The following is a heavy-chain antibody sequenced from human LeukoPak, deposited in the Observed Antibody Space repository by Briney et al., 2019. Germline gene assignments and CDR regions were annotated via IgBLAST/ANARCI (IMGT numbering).Heavy chain of an antibody. CDR1: GFTISSYG. CDR3: AKRANRFDYFCPFDF. J-gene: IGHJ4*02. D-gene: IGHD3-16*01. V-gene: IGHV3-30*02. CDR2: IRYDGSNK. Sequence: GGSLRLSCAASGFTISSYGMYWVRQAPGKGLEWVAFIRYDGSNKYYADSVKGRFTISRDNSRNTLFLQMNSLRAEDTAVYYCAKRANRFDYFCPFDFWGQGTLVTVSS.